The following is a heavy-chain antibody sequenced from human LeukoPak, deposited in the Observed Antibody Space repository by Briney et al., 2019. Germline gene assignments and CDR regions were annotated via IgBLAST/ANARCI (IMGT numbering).Heavy chain of an antibody. V-gene: IGHV3-23*01. D-gene: IGHD2-2*01. CDR1: EFTSIRYV. Sequence: GGSLRLSCAASEFTSIRYVMTWVRQAPGKGMEWVSAISDSGGSTYYADSVKGRFTISRDNSRNTLYLQMNSLRAEDTAVYFCAMGSASLPDSWFDPWGQGTLVSVSS. CDR3: AMGSASLPDSWFDP. J-gene: IGHJ5*02. CDR2: ISDSGGST.